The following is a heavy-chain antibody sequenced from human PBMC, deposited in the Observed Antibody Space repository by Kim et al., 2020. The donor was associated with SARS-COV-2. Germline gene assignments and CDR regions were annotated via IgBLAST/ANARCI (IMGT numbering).Heavy chain of an antibody. D-gene: IGHD6-19*01. J-gene: IGHJ5*02. Sequence: VKGRFTISRDTSNKTLYLKMNSLRAEDTALYYCAKGKDGSGWYGGKSWFDPWGQGTLVTISS. V-gene: IGHV3-23*01. CDR3: AKGKDGSGWYGGKSWFDP.